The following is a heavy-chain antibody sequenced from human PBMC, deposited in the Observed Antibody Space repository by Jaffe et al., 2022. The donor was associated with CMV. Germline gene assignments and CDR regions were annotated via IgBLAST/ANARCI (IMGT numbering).Heavy chain of an antibody. V-gene: IGHV4-39*01. J-gene: IGHJ2*01. D-gene: IGHD6-6*01. CDR2: IYYSGST. CDR1: GGSISSSSYY. Sequence: QLQLQESGPGLVKPSETLSLTCTVSGGSISSSSYYWGWIRQPPGKGLEWIGSIYYSGSTYYNPSLKSRVTISVDTSKNQFSLKLSSVTAADTAVYYCASGIAARPRGTTGNWYFDLWGRGTLVTVSS. CDR3: ASGIAARPRGTTGNWYFDL.